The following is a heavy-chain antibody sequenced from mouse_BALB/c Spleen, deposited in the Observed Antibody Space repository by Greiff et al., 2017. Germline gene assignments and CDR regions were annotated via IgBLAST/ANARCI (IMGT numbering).Heavy chain of an antibody. CDR1: GFNIKDTY. Sequence: VQLQQSGAELVKPGASVKLSCTASGFNIKDTYMHWVKQRPEQGLEWIGRFDPANGNTKYDPKFQGKATITADTSSNTAYLQLSSLTSEDTAVYYCARGYEYDLRDWGQGTLVTVSA. D-gene: IGHD2-4*01. V-gene: IGHV14-3*02. CDR2: FDPANGNT. J-gene: IGHJ3*01. CDR3: ARGYEYDLRD.